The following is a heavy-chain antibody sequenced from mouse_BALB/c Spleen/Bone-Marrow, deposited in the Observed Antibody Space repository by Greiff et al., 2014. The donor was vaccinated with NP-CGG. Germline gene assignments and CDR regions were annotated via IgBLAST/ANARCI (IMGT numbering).Heavy chain of an antibody. V-gene: IGHV14-3*02. D-gene: IGHD2-1*01. CDR1: GFNIKDTY. CDR3: ARGKGIYLGFAY. J-gene: IGHJ3*01. Sequence: EVKLVESGAELVKPGASVKLSCTASGFNIKDTYMNWVKQRPEQGLEWIGRIEPANGNTKYDPKFQGKATLTTDTSSNTAYLQLSSRTSEDTSVYYSARGKGIYLGFAYWGQGTLVTVSA. CDR2: IEPANGNT.